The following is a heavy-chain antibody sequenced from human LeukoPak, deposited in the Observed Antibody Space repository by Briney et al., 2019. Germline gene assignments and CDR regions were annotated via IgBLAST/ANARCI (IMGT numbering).Heavy chain of an antibody. J-gene: IGHJ3*02. CDR1: GFTFSSYA. CDR2: INHSGST. CDR3: ARVGRWLQFRDAFDI. V-gene: IGHV4-34*01. Sequence: GSLRLSCAASGFTFSSYAMSWVRQPPGKGLEWIGEINHSGSTNYNPSLKSRVTISVDTSKNQFSLKLSSVTAADTAVYYCARVGRWLQFRDAFDIWGQGTMVTVSS. D-gene: IGHD5-24*01.